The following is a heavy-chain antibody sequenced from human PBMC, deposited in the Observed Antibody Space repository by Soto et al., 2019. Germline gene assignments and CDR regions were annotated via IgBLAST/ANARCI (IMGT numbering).Heavy chain of an antibody. D-gene: IGHD1-26*01. J-gene: IGHJ4*02. V-gene: IGHV4-34*01. CDR3: ARGLISGSHYSGGWYYFDS. CDR2: INHRGST. Sequence: SETLSLPCAVYGGSFSGYYWSWIRQPPGKGLEWIGEINHRGSTNYNPSLQSRVTISVHTSSSQFSLELSSVTAADTAVYYCARGLISGSHYSGGWYYFDSWGQGTQVT. CDR1: GGSFSGYY.